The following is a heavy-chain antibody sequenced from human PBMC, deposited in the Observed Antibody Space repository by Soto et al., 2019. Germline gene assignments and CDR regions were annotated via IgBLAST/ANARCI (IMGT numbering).Heavy chain of an antibody. CDR2: ISSDGSSY. Sequence: QVQLLESGGGVVQPGRSLRLSCVASGFTLTNNGMHWVRQAPGQGLEWVAVISSDGSSYYYGDSVRGRFTISRDTSKNTLFLEMNSLTTADTAVYYWAKDRGLAESGTWSHYYYGMDVWGQGTSVTVS. CDR1: GFTLTNNG. CDR3: AKDRGLAESGTWSHYYYGMDV. D-gene: IGHD1-26*01. V-gene: IGHV3-30*18. J-gene: IGHJ6*02.